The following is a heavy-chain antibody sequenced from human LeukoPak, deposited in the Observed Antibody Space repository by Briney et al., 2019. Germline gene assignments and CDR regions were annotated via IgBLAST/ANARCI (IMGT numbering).Heavy chain of an antibody. CDR2: TYYRSKWYN. CDR3: ARGQEVGLGFPPIYYYYYGMDV. J-gene: IGHJ6*02. CDR1: GDSVSSNSAA. V-gene: IGHV6-1*01. Sequence: SQTLSLTCAISGDSVSSNSAAWNWIRQSPSRGLEWLGRTYYRSKWYNDYAVSVKSRITINPDTSKNQFSLQLNSVTPEDTAVYYCARGQEVGLGFPPIYYYYYGMDVWGQGTTVTVSS.